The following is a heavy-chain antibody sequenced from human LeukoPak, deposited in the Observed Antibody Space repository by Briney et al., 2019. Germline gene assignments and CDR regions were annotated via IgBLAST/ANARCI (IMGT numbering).Heavy chain of an antibody. J-gene: IGHJ4*02. CDR2: IKQDGSEK. D-gene: IGHD3-3*01. V-gene: IGHV3-7*01. CDR3: AGRITIFGVVI. CDR1: GFTFSSYW. Sequence: PGGSLRLSCAASGFTFSSYWMSWVRQAPGKGLEWVANIKQDGSEKYYVDSVKGRFTISRDNAKSSLYLQMNSLRAEDTAVYYCAGRITIFGVVIWGQGTLVTVSP.